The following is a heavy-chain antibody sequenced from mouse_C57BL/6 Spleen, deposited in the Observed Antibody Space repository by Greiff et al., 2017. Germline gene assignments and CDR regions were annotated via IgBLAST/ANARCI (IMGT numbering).Heavy chain of an antibody. V-gene: IGHV1-54*01. D-gene: IGHD2-4*01. CDR1: GYAFTNYL. CDR2: INPGSGGT. Sequence: VQLQQSGAELVRPGTSVKVSCKASGYAFTNYLIEWVKQRPGQGLEWIGVINPGSGGTNYNEKFKGKATLTAAKSSSTAYMQLSSLTSEASAVDFCSRSGDYDFDYWGQGTTLTGSS. CDR3: SRSGDYDFDY. J-gene: IGHJ2*01.